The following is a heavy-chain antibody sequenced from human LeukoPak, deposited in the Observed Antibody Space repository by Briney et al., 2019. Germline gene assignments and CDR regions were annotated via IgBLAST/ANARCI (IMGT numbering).Heavy chain of an antibody. V-gene: IGHV3-48*01. J-gene: IGHJ4*02. CDR2: ISSSSSTI. CDR3: ARQLTAYDGGY. D-gene: IGHD1-14*01. Sequence: GGSLRLSCAASRFTFNSYGMNWVRQAPGKGLEWVSYISSSSSTIYYADSVKGRFTISRDNAKNSLYLQMNSLRADDTAAYYCARQLTAYDGGYWGEGTLVTVSS. CDR1: RFTFNSYG.